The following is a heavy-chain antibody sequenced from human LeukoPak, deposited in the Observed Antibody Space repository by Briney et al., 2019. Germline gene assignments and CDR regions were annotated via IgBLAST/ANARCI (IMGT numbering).Heavy chain of an antibody. CDR2: INHSGST. D-gene: IGHD1-26*01. Sequence: PSETLSLTXAVYGGSFSGYYWSWIRQPPGKGLEWIGEINHSGSTNYNPSLKSRVTISVDTSKNQFSLKLSSVTAADTAVYYCARSLVGAAFLGYWGQGTLVTVSS. CDR3: ARSLVGAAFLGY. V-gene: IGHV4-34*01. CDR1: GGSFSGYY. J-gene: IGHJ4*02.